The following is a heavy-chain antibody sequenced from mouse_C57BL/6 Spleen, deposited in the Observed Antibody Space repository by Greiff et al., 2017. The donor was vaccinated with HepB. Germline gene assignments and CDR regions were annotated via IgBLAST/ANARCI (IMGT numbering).Heavy chain of an antibody. V-gene: IGHV14-4*01. CDR3: TVLPPFAY. J-gene: IGHJ3*01. Sequence: DVQLQESGAELVRPGASVKLSCTASGFNIKDDYMHWVKQRPEQGLEWIGWIDPENGDTEYASKFQGTATITADTSSNTAYLQLSSLTSEDTAVYYCTVLPPFAYWGQGTLVTVSA. CDR1: GFNIKDDY. D-gene: IGHD2-1*01. CDR2: IDPENGDT.